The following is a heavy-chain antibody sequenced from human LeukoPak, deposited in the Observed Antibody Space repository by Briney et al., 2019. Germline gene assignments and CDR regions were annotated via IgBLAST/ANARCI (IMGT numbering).Heavy chain of an antibody. Sequence: SVKVSCKASGYTFTKYYIHWVRQAPGQGLEWMGGIIPIFGSSNYAQKFQGRVTITADESTTTAYMELSSLRSEDTAVYYCARVTHTELSTWFDPWGQGTLVTVSS. V-gene: IGHV1-69*13. J-gene: IGHJ5*02. CDR1: GYTFTKYY. CDR3: ARVTHTELSTWFDP. CDR2: IIPIFGSS. D-gene: IGHD5-18*01.